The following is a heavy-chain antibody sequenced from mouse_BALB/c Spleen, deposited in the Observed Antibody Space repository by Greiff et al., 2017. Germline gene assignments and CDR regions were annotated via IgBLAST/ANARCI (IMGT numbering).Heavy chain of an antibody. CDR3: ARLGLRLWYFDV. V-gene: IGHV5-12-2*01. Sequence: EVKLVESGGGLVQPGGSLKLSCAASGFTFSSYTMSWVRQTPEKRLEWVAYISNGGGSTYYPDTVKGRFTISRDNAKNTLYLQMSSLKSEDTAMYYCARLGLRLWYFDVWGAGTTVTVSS. J-gene: IGHJ1*01. D-gene: IGHD1-2*01. CDR1: GFTFSSYT. CDR2: ISNGGGST.